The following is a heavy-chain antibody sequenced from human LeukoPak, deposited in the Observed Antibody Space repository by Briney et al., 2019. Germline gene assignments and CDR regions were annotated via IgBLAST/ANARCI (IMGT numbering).Heavy chain of an antibody. CDR3: ARVYGYSGWYSAEEVWAFDI. V-gene: IGHV4-59*01. J-gene: IGHJ3*02. D-gene: IGHD6-19*01. CDR2: IYYSGST. CDR1: GVSISSYY. Sequence: SETLSLTCTVSGVSISSYYWSWLRQPPGKGLEWIGYIYYSGSTNYNPSLKSRVTISVDTSKNQFSLKLSSVTAADTAVYYCARVYGYSGWYSAEEVWAFDIWGQGTMVTVSS.